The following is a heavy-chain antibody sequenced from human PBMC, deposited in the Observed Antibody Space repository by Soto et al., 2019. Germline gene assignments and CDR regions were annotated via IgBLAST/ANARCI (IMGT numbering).Heavy chain of an antibody. CDR2: IYYSGST. CDR1: GGSISSGDYY. CDR3: ARGGSGGTATTPFDP. V-gene: IGHV4-30-4*01. J-gene: IGHJ5*02. D-gene: IGHD4-17*01. Sequence: QVQLQESGPGLVKPSQTLSLTCTVSGGSISSGDYYWSWIRQPPGKGLEWIGYIYYSGSTYYNPSLKSRVTISVDTSKNQFSLKLSSVTAADTAVYYCARGGSGGTATTPFDPWGQGTLVTVSS.